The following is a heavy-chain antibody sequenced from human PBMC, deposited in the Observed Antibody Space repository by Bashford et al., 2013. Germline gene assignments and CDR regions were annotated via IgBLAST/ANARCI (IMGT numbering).Heavy chain of an antibody. CDR1: GGSISSDGSS. V-gene: IGHV4-31*03. CDR2: IFSTGTT. J-gene: IGHJ4*02. Sequence: SSETLSLTCTVSGGSISSDGSSGPGSPAPRKGLEWMGDIFSTGTTFYNPSLRSRITISVDSSKNQFSLNLSSVTAADTAVYFCARMSSYVDYWGQGTLVTVSS. CDR3: ARMSSYVDY.